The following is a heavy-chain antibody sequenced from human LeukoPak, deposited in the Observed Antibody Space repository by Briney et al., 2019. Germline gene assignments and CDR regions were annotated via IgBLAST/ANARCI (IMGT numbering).Heavy chain of an antibody. Sequence: GGSLRLSCAAYGYTFSSFSMNWVRQAPGRGLEWVSYISSSRSTIYYADSVKGRFTVSRDNAKNSLYLQMNSLRDDDTAVYYCAIDQNNLFDYWGQGTLVTVSS. CDR1: GYTFSSFS. CDR2: ISSSRSTI. J-gene: IGHJ4*02. D-gene: IGHD2/OR15-2a*01. V-gene: IGHV3-48*02. CDR3: AIDQNNLFDY.